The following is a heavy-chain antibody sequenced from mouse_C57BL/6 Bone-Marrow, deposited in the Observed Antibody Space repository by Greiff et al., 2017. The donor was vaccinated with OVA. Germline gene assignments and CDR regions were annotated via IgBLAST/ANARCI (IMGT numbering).Heavy chain of an antibody. CDR1: GFNIKDDY. D-gene: IGHD4-1*01. V-gene: IGHV14-4*01. Sequence: VQLQQSGAELVRPGASVKLSCTASGFNIKDDYMHWVKQRPEQGLEWIGWIDPENGDTEYASKFQGKATITADTSSNTAYLQLSSLTSEDTAVDYCTTWLTGVDYWGQGTTLTVSS. J-gene: IGHJ2*01. CDR2: IDPENGDT. CDR3: TTWLTGVDY.